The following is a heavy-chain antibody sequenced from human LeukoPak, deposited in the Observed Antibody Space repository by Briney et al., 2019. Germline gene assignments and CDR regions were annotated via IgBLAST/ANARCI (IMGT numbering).Heavy chain of an antibody. V-gene: IGHV3-23*01. CDR2: ISGSGGST. J-gene: IGHJ4*02. CDR3: AKSSGYYYGGPVYYFDY. Sequence: GGSLRVSCAASGFTFSSYAMSWVRQAPGKGLEWVSAISGSGGSTYYADSVKGRFTISRDNSKNTLYLQMNSLRAEDTAVYYCAKSSGYYYGGPVYYFDYWGQGTLVTVSS. CDR1: GFTFSSYA. D-gene: IGHD3-22*01.